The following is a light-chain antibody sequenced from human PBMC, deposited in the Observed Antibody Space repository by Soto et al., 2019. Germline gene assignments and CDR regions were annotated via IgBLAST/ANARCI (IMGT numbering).Light chain of an antibody. CDR3: QQYGSSQT. CDR1: QTVISN. Sequence: EIVMTQSPATLSVSPGERATLSCAGSQTVISNLAGYQLKPGQAPRLLIYGASTRATGVPARFSGSGSGTDFTLTISRLEPEDFAVYYCQQYGSSQTFGQGTKVDIK. J-gene: IGKJ1*01. V-gene: IGKV3D-20*01. CDR2: GAS.